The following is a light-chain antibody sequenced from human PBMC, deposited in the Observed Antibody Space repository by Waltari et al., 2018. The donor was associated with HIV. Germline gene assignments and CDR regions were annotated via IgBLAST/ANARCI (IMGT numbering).Light chain of an antibody. Sequence: QSVLTQPPSVSAAPGQTVTISSSGSSSNLRNKYLSWYQHHPGTAPKRLIYDNNKRPSGIPDRFSGSKSGTSATLGITGLQTGDEADYYCGTWDSSLSVVVFGTGTKVTVL. V-gene: IGLV1-51*01. J-gene: IGLJ1*01. CDR2: DNN. CDR3: GTWDSSLSVVV. CDR1: SSNLRNKY.